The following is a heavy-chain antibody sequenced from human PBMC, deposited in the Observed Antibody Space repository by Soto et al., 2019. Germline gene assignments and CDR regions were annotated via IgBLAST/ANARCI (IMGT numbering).Heavy chain of an antibody. Sequence: PGESLKISCKGSGYSFTSYWISWVRQMPGKGLEWMGRIDPSDSYTNYSPSFQGHVTISADKSISTAYLQWSSLKASDTAMYYCAKGATGVPGYYYYGMDVWGQGTTVTVSS. V-gene: IGHV5-10-1*01. CDR3: AKGATGVPGYYYYGMDV. D-gene: IGHD7-27*01. CDR2: IDPSDSYT. J-gene: IGHJ6*02. CDR1: GYSFTSYW.